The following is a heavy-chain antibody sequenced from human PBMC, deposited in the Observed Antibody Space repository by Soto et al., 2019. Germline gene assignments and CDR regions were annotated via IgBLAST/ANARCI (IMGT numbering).Heavy chain of an antibody. CDR2: IIPIFGTA. J-gene: IGHJ3*02. CDR1: GVTFSSYA. D-gene: IGHD2-21*02. Sequence: SVKVSCKASGVTFSSYAISWVRQAPGQGLEWMGGIIPIFGTANYAQKFQGRVTITADESTSTAYMELSSLRSEDTAVYYCARDPTAYCGGDCYTSAFDIWGQGTMVTVSS. CDR3: ARDPTAYCGGDCYTSAFDI. V-gene: IGHV1-69*13.